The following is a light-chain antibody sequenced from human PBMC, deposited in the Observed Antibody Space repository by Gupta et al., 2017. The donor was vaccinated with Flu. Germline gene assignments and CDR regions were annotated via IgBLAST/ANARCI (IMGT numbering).Light chain of an antibody. V-gene: IGLV10-54*04. J-gene: IGLJ3*02. CDR3: SAWASSLNEAV. CDR1: SNNVGNQG. CDR2: RNN. Sequence: QAGLTQPPSVSKGLRQTATLTCTGNSNNVGNQGAAWLQQHQGHPPKVLSDRNNNRPSGIPERFSASRSGNTASPTIPGLKPEDEADYYGSAWASSLNEAVVGGGTQVT.